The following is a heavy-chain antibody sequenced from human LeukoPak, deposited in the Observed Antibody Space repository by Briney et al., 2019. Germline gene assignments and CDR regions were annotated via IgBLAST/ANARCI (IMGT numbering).Heavy chain of an antibody. V-gene: IGHV4-34*01. CDR1: GGSSSSYY. D-gene: IGHD2-15*01. CDR2: INHSGST. CDR3: ARVYCSGGSCYRHHNWFDP. Sequence: SETLSLTRAVYGGSSSSYYWSWIRQPPGKGLEWHGEINHSGSTNYNPSLKSRVTISVDTSKSQFSLKLSSVTAADTAVYYCARVYCSGGSCYRHHNWFDPWGQGTLVTVSS. J-gene: IGHJ5*02.